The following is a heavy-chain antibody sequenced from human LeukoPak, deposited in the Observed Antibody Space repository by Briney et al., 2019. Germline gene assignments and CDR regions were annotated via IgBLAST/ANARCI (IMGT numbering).Heavy chain of an antibody. CDR3: ARDRARYDILTGSPLDY. V-gene: IGHV3-21*01. CDR2: ISSSSSYI. CDR1: RFTFSSYS. D-gene: IGHD3-9*01. Sequence: PGGSLRLSCAASRFTFSSYSMNWVRQAPGKGLEWVSSISSSSSYIYYADSVKGRFTISRDNAKNSLYLQMNSLRAEDTAVYYCARDRARYDILTGSPLDYWGQGTLVTVSS. J-gene: IGHJ4*02.